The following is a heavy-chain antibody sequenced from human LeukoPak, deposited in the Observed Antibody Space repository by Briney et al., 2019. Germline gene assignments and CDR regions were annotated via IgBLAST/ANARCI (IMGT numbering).Heavy chain of an antibody. CDR1: GFTFSSYW. Sequence: GGSLRLSCAASGFTFSSYWISWVRQAPGKGLEWVANIKQDGSEKYYVDSVKGRFTISRDNAKNSLYLQMNCLRAEDTAVYYCARPPYSSSSDYWGQGTLVTVSS. CDR3: ARPPYSSSSDY. V-gene: IGHV3-7*01. CDR2: IKQDGSEK. J-gene: IGHJ4*02. D-gene: IGHD6-6*01.